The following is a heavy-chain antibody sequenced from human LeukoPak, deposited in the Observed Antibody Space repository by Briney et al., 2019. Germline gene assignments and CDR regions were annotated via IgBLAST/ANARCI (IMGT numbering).Heavy chain of an antibody. CDR3: ASRDVLRYFDWLIFDY. CDR1: GGSISSSSYY. CDR2: IYYSGST. J-gene: IGHJ4*02. D-gene: IGHD3-9*01. V-gene: IGHV4-39*01. Sequence: PSETLSLTCTVSGGSISSSSYYWGWIRQPPGKGLEWIGSIYYSGSTYYNPSLKSRVTISVDTSKNQFSLKLSSVTAADTAVYYCASRDVLRYFDWLIFDYWGQGTLVTVSS.